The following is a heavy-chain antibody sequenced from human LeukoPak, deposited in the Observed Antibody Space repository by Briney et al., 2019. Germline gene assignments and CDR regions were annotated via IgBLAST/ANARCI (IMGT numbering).Heavy chain of an antibody. CDR1: GYTLTSYD. CDR2: MNPNSGNT. V-gene: IGHV1-8*01. CDR3: AASRSGWYLNKRNFDY. D-gene: IGHD6-19*01. Sequence: GASVKVSCKASGYTLTSYDINWVRQATGQGLEWMGWMNPNSGNTGYAQKFQGRVTMTRNTSISTAYMELSSLRSEDTAVYYCAASRSGWYLNKRNFDYWGQGTLVTVSS. J-gene: IGHJ4*02.